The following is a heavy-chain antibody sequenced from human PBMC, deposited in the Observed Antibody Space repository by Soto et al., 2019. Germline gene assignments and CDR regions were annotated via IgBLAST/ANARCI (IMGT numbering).Heavy chain of an antibody. J-gene: IGHJ3*02. CDR3: ARDEGTDAFDI. CDR1: GYTVTSYA. V-gene: IGHV1-3*01. CDR2: INAGNGNT. D-gene: IGHD1-1*01. Sequence: APVKVSCKASGYTVTSYAMHLVRQAPGQRLEWMGWINAGNGNTKYSQKFQGRVTITRDTSASTAYMELSSLRSEDTAVYYCARDEGTDAFDIWGQGTMVTVS.